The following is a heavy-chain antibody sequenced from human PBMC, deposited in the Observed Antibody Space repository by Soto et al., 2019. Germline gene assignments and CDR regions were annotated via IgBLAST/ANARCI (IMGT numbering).Heavy chain of an antibody. D-gene: IGHD3-10*01. CDR2: IYDSGST. V-gene: IGHV4-31*03. J-gene: IGHJ4*02. CDR3: ARGISAEFFDY. CDR1: GGSISSGGYF. Sequence: QVQLQESGPGLVKPSQTLSLTCTVSGGSISSGGYFWNWIRQHPGKGLEWIGYIYDSGSTYYYPSRKSRVTISVDTSKNQFSLKLSSVTAADTAVYYCARGISAEFFDYWGQGTLVTVSS.